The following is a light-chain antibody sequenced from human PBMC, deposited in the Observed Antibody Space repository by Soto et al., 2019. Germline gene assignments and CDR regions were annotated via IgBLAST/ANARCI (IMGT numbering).Light chain of an antibody. Sequence: VLTQSPGTLSLSAGQRATLSCRASQSVSGDYIAWYQQKSGQAPRLLIYGASNRATDIPDRFSGSGSGIDFALTISRLEPEDFAVYYCQQRSNWLITFGQGTRLEIK. CDR3: QQRSNWLIT. CDR1: QSVSGDY. J-gene: IGKJ5*01. CDR2: GAS. V-gene: IGKV3D-20*02.